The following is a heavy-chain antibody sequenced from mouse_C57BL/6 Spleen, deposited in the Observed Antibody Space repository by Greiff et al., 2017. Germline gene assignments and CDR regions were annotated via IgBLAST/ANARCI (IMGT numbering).Heavy chain of an antibody. CDR1: GFTFSSYA. V-gene: IGHV5-4*01. D-gene: IGHD4-1*01. CDR2: ISDGGSYT. Sequence: EVHLVESGGGLVKPGGSLKLSCAASGFTFSSYAMSWVRQTPEKRLEWVATISDGGSYTYYPDNVKGRFTISRDNAKNNLYLQMSHLKSEDTAMYYCARVTNWDGFAYWGQGTLVTVSA. J-gene: IGHJ3*01. CDR3: ARVTNWDGFAY.